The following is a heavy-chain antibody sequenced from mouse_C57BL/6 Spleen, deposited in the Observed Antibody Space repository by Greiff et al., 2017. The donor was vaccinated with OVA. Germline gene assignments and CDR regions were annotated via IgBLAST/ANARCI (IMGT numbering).Heavy chain of an antibody. Sequence: EVHLVESGGGLVKPGGSLKLSCAASGFTFSSYAMSWVRQTPEKRLEWVATISDGGSYTYYPDNVKGRFTISRDNAKNNLYLQMSHLKSEDTAMYYCANYYGSSYGSAMDYWGQGTSVTVSS. CDR3: ANYYGSSYGSAMDY. CDR1: GFTFSSYA. CDR2: ISDGGSYT. J-gene: IGHJ4*01. V-gene: IGHV5-4*01. D-gene: IGHD1-1*01.